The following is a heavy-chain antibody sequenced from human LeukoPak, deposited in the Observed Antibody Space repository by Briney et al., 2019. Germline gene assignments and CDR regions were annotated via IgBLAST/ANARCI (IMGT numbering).Heavy chain of an antibody. J-gene: IGHJ6*03. CDR3: ANSITSYYYYMDV. CDR1: GFIFSSYG. CDR2: IRYDGSNK. V-gene: IGHV3-30*02. Sequence: PGGSLRLSCAASGFIFSSYGMHWVRQAPGKGLEWVAFIRYDGSNKYYADSVKGRFTISRDNSKNTLYLQMNSLRAEDTAVYYCANSITSYYYYMDVWGKGTTVTVSS.